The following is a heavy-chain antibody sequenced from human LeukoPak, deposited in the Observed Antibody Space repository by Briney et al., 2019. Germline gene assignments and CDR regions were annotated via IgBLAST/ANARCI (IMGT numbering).Heavy chain of an antibody. CDR2: IYYGGST. Sequence: PSETLSLTCTVSGGSISSSSYYWGWIRQPPGKGLEWIGSIYYGGSTYYNPSLKSRVTISVDTSKNQFSLKLSSVTAADTAVYYCARFQIVVVPAAPSDYWGQGTLVTVSS. D-gene: IGHD2-2*01. J-gene: IGHJ4*02. CDR1: GGSISSSSYY. CDR3: ARFQIVVVPAAPSDY. V-gene: IGHV4-39*01.